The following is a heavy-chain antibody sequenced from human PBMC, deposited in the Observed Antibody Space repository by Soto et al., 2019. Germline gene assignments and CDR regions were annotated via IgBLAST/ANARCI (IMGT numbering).Heavy chain of an antibody. CDR2: IKQDGSEK. V-gene: IGHV3-7*03. J-gene: IGHJ6*02. CDR1: GFTFSSYW. Sequence: GGSLRLSCAASGFTFSSYWMSWVRQAPGKGPEWVANIKQDGSEKYYVDSVKGRFTISRDNAKDSLYLQMNSLRAEDTAVYYCARDPVTIFGVVTSYYYYGMDVWGQGTTVTVSS. CDR3: ARDPVTIFGVVTSYYYYGMDV. D-gene: IGHD3-3*01.